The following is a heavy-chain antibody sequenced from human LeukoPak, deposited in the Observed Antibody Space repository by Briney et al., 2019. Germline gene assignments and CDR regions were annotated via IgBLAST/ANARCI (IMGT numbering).Heavy chain of an antibody. D-gene: IGHD4-17*01. CDR3: AREPRTSTVTTISY. CDR2: IYSGGRT. CDR1: GFTVSSNY. V-gene: IGHV3-53*01. Sequence: GGSLRLSCAASGFTVSSNYMSWVRQAPGKGLEWVPVIYSGGRTYYADSVKGRFTISRDNSKNTLYLQMNSLRAEDTAVYYCAREPRTSTVTTISYWGQGTLVTVSS. J-gene: IGHJ4*02.